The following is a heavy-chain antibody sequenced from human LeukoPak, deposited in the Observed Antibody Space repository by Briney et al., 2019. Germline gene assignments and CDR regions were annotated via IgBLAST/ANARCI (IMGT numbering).Heavy chain of an antibody. V-gene: IGHV3-7*01. CDR2: IKQDGSEK. Sequence: GGSLRLSCAASGFTFSSYWMSWVRQAPGKGLEWVANIKQDGSEKYYVDSVKGRFTISRDNDKNSLYLQMNSLRAEDTAVYYCARDLDDFWSGYLRRYYGMDVWGQGTTVTVSS. D-gene: IGHD3-3*01. CDR3: ARDLDDFWSGYLRRYYGMDV. J-gene: IGHJ6*02. CDR1: GFTFSSYW.